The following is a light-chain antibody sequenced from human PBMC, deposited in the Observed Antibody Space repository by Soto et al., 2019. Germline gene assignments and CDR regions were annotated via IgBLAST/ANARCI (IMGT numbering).Light chain of an antibody. J-gene: IGKJ4*01. CDR1: QSLLYSDGNTY. V-gene: IGKV2-30*01. CDR2: RVS. CDR3: MQSIQLPPT. Sequence: DFVMTQSPLSLPITLGQPASISCRSSQSLLYSDGNTYLTWYQQRPGQSPRRLIYRVSGRESGVPDRFSGSGSGTDFTLKISRVEDEDVGVYYCMQSIQLPPTFGGGTKVDIK.